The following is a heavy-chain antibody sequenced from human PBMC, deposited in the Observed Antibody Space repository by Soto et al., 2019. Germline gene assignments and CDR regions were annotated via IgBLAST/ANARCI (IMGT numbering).Heavy chain of an antibody. V-gene: IGHV3-23*01. CDR3: AKEITIPRV. CDR2: ITGSGNNT. CDR1: RFSFRSYA. D-gene: IGHD1-20*01. J-gene: IGHJ3*01. Sequence: GGSLRLSCVASRFSFRSYAVSWVRQAPGKGLQWVSSITGSGNNTYYADFVKGRFSISRDNSKSTLFLQLNSLRAEDTAIYFCAKEITIPRVWGLGTMVTVSS.